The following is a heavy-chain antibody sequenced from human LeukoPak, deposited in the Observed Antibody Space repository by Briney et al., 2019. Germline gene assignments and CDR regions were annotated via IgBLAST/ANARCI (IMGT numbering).Heavy chain of an antibody. J-gene: IGHJ4*02. V-gene: IGHV3-48*01. CDR3: ASDDY. Sequence: GGSLRLSCAASGFTFSTYSMNWVRQAPGKGLEWVSYISTSSTLRYYADSVKGRFTISRDNAKNSLYLQMNSLRAEDTAVYYCASDDYWGQGTLVTVSS. CDR2: ISTSSTLR. CDR1: GFTFSTYS.